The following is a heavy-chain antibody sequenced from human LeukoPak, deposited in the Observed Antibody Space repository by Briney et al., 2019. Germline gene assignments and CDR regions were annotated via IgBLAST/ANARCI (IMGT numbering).Heavy chain of an antibody. J-gene: IGHJ4*02. Sequence: GGSLRLSCAASGFTFSTYWMSWVRQAPGKGLEWVANIKQDGSEKYYVDSVKGRFTISRDNAKNSLYLQMNSLRAEDTAVYYCAKRGLTGLNEAFDYWGQGTLVTVSS. CDR2: IKQDGSEK. V-gene: IGHV3-7*03. D-gene: IGHD1-1*01. CDR1: GFTFSTYW. CDR3: AKRGLTGLNEAFDY.